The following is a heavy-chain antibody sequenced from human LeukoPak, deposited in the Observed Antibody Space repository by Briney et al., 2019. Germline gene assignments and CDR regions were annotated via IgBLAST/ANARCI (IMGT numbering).Heavy chain of an antibody. D-gene: IGHD6-13*01. J-gene: IGHJ4*02. V-gene: IGHV3-48*04. Sequence: GGSLRLSCAASGFTFSSYSMNWVRQAPGEGLEWVSYISSGGGTIYYADSVKGRFTISRDNANNLLYLQMNSLRAGDAAVYYCARDLYSNNWYAFDYWGQGTLVTVSS. CDR2: ISSGGGTI. CDR1: GFTFSSYS. CDR3: ARDLYSNNWYAFDY.